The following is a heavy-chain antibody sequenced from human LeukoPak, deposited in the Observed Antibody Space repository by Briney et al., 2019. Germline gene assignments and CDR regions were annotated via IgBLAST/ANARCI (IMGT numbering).Heavy chain of an antibody. CDR1: GFTFSSYS. Sequence: QAGGSLRLSCAASGFTFSSYSMNWARQAPGKGLEWVSYISSSSSTIYYADSVKGRFTISRDNAKNSLYLQMNSLRAEDTAVYYCARDDGYYYGSGSYSSLDYWGQGTLVTVSS. CDR3: ARDDGYYYGSGSYSSLDY. CDR2: ISSSSSTI. D-gene: IGHD3-10*01. J-gene: IGHJ4*02. V-gene: IGHV3-48*01.